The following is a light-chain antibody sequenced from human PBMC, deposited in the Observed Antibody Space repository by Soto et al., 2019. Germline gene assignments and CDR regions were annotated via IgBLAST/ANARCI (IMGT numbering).Light chain of an antibody. CDR3: QQYNSHSPWT. J-gene: IGKJ1*01. CDR2: KAS. Sequence: DIQMTQSPSTLSASVGDRVTLTCRASQYISTWLAWYQQKPGKAPKLLIYKASSLESGVPSRFSGSGSGTEFTLTISSLQPDDFATYYCQQYNSHSPWTFGQGTKVDIK. V-gene: IGKV1-5*03. CDR1: QYISTW.